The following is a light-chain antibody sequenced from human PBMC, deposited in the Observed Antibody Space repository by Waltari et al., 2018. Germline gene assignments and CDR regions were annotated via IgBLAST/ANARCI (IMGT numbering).Light chain of an antibody. V-gene: IGKV3-20*01. Sequence: IFTQSPATLSLSPGARATLSCRASQSVSSYLAWYQQKPGQAPRLLIYGASSRATGIPDRFSGSGSGTEFTLTISSLEPEDFAVYYCQKYSSSPYSFGQGTKVEIK. CDR3: QKYSSSPYS. J-gene: IGKJ2*03. CDR1: QSVSSY. CDR2: GAS.